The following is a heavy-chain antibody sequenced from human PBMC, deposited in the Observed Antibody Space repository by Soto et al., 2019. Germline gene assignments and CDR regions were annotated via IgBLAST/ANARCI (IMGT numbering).Heavy chain of an antibody. J-gene: IGHJ4*02. V-gene: IGHV4-4*07. Sequence: SETLSLTCTVSGGSISNYFCNWIRQPAGKGLEWIGRIDNSGSTNYNPSLKSRITMSADTSRNQFSLKLNSVTAADTAVYYCARGGQDFWSGPFDYWGQGALVTVSS. CDR3: ARGGQDFWSGPFDY. CDR2: IDNSGST. D-gene: IGHD3-3*01. CDR1: GGSISNYF.